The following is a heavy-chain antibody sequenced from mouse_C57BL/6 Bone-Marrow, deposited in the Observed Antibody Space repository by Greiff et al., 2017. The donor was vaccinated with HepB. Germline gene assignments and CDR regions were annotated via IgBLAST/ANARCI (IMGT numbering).Heavy chain of an antibody. V-gene: IGHV1-82*01. CDR2: IYPGDGDT. D-gene: IGHD1-1*01. CDR3: ARGTPPYYGFPY. CDR1: GYAFSSSW. J-gene: IGHJ2*01. Sequence: QVQLQQSGPELVKPGASVKISCKASGYAFSSSWMNWVKQRPGKGLEWIGRIYPGDGDTNYNGKFKGKATLTADKSSSTAYMQLSSLTSEDSAVYFCARGTPPYYGFPYWGQGTTLTVSS.